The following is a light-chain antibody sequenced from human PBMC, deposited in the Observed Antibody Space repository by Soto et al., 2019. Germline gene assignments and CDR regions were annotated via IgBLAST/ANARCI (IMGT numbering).Light chain of an antibody. J-gene: IGKJ3*01. CDR2: GAS. V-gene: IGKV3-11*01. Sequence: ETVLTQSPATLSLSPGERATLSCRASQSIGSDLAWYQHKPGRAPRLLIDGASSRATGIPARFSGSGSGTDFTLTISSLEPEDFAVYYCQQRNNWPLTFGPGSKVEIK. CDR3: QQRNNWPLT. CDR1: QSIGSD.